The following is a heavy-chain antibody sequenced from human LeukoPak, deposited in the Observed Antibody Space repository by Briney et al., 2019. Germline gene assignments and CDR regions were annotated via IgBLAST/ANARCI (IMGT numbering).Heavy chain of an antibody. CDR2: IIPTLGIA. D-gene: IGHD3-10*01. Sequence: ASVKVSCKASGGTFSSYAISWVRQAPGQGLEWMGRIIPTLGIANYAQKFQGRVTITADKSTSTAYMELSSPRSEDTAVYYCARSGSGSYLFDYWGQGTLVTVSS. J-gene: IGHJ4*02. V-gene: IGHV1-69*04. CDR1: GGTFSSYA. CDR3: ARSGSGSYLFDY.